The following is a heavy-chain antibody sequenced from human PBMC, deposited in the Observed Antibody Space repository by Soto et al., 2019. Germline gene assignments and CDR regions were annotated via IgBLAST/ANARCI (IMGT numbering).Heavy chain of an antibody. CDR2: INAGNGNT. D-gene: IGHD2-2*01. Sequence: ASVKVSCKASGYTFTSYAMHWVRQAPGQRLEWMGWINAGNGNTKYSQKFQGRVTITRDTSASTAYTELSSLRSEDTAVYYCARLSSSPFLIAPWGQGTLVTVSS. J-gene: IGHJ5*02. V-gene: IGHV1-3*01. CDR1: GYTFTSYA. CDR3: ARLSSSPFLIAP.